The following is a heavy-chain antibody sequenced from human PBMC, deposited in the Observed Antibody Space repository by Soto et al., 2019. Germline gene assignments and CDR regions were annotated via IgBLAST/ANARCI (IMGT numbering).Heavy chain of an antibody. V-gene: IGHV1-46*01. CDR2: INPSGGST. J-gene: IGHJ6*02. D-gene: IGHD6-13*01. Sequence: ASVKVSCKASGYTFTSYYMHWVRQAPGQGLEWMGIINPSGGSTSYAQKFQGRVTMTRDTSTSTVYMELSSLRSEDTAVYYCARDFSGQQLVPYYYGMDVWGQGTTVTVSS. CDR3: ARDFSGQQLVPYYYGMDV. CDR1: GYTFTSYY.